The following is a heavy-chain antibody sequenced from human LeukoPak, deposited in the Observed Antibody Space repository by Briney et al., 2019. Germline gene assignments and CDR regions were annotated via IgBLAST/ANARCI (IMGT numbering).Heavy chain of an antibody. CDR1: GYTFTSYG. CDR3: ARDLVVVAANWLDL. CDR2: ISAYNGNT. V-gene: IGHV1-18*01. J-gene: IGHJ5*02. D-gene: IGHD2-15*01. Sequence: VASVKVSCKASGYTFTSYGISWVRQAPGQGLEWMGWISAYNGNTNYAQKLQGRVTMTTDTSTSTAYMELRSLRSDDTAVYYCARDLVVVAANWLDLWGQGTLVTVSS.